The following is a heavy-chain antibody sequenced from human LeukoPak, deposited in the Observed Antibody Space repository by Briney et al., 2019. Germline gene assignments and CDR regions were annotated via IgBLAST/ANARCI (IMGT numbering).Heavy chain of an antibody. CDR2: IYVGGST. V-gene: IGHV3-53*01. J-gene: IGHJ4*02. CDR1: GFTVSSNY. CDR3: ARQATRPSRFDY. Sequence: PGGSLRLSCAASGFTVSSNYMSWVRQAPGKGLERVSVIYVGGSTYYADSVKGRFTISIDNSKNTLYLQMNSLRAEDTAVYYCARQATRPSRFDYWGQGTLVTVSS.